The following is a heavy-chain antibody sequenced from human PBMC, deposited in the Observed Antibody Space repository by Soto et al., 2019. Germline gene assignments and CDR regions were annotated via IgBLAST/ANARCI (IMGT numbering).Heavy chain of an antibody. CDR1: GFTFSSYA. J-gene: IGHJ6*03. V-gene: IGHV3-23*01. CDR2: ISGSGGST. D-gene: IGHD1-1*01. CDR3: SKGSNYRDYDYMDL. Sequence: EVQLLESGGGLVQPGGSLRLSCAVSGFTFSSYAMSWVRQAPGKGLEWVSAISGSGGSTYYADSVKGRFTISRDNSKNTLYLQMNSLRAEDTAVYYCSKGSNYRDYDYMDLWGKGTTVTVSS.